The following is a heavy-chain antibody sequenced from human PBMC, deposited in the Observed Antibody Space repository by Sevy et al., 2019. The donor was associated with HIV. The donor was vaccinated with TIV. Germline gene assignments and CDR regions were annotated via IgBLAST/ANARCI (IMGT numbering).Heavy chain of an antibody. CDR3: ARRGLGGFEYSIDY. J-gene: IGHJ4*02. CDR1: GFTFNYYA. CDR2: ISSDGDNK. Sequence: GGSLRLSCAASGFTFNYYALHWVRQPPGRGLEWVAVISSDGDNKFYEESVKGRITISRDNSKSTLYLQMNSLRAEDTAIYYCARRGLGGFEYSIDYWGQGTLVTVSS. D-gene: IGHD5-12*01. V-gene: IGHV3-30*04.